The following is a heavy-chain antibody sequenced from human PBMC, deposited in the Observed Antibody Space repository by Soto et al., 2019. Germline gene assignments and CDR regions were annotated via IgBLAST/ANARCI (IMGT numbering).Heavy chain of an antibody. Sequence: QVQLQESAPGVVKPSETLSLTCTVAGGSISSGYWGWIRQSPGKGLEWIGFIYYSWRTSYNPSLKRRVTISVGTSKNQLSLKVKSVTAADTAVYYCARGATHFDMCGQGTMVTVSS. CDR1: GGSISSGY. CDR3: ARGATHFDM. V-gene: IGHV4-59*01. J-gene: IGHJ3*02. CDR2: IYYSWRT.